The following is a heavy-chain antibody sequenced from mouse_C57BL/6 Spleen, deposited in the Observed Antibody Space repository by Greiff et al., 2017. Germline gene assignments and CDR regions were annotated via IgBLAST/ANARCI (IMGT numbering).Heavy chain of an antibody. CDR3: AREGHSLFDY. Sequence: VQLQQSGAELVRPGASVQLSCKASGYTFTDYYITWVKQRPGQGLEWIARIYPGSGNTYYNEKFKGKATLTAEKSSSTAYMQLSSLTSEDSAVYFCAREGHSLFDYWGQGTTLTVSS. CDR2: IYPGSGNT. J-gene: IGHJ2*01. CDR1: GYTFTDYY. V-gene: IGHV1-76*01. D-gene: IGHD3-3*01.